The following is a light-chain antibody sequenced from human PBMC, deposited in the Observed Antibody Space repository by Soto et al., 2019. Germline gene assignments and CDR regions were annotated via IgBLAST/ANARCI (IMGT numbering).Light chain of an antibody. CDR3: QQAASFPIT. J-gene: IGKJ5*01. Sequence: DIQMNQSPSSVSASVGDRRTITCRASQGVSTWLAWYQQRPGKAPNXXSYTASSLQSGVPSRFRGSGSGTDFTLTINGLKPEDFETYYCQQAASFPITFGQGTRLEI. V-gene: IGKV1-12*01. CDR1: QGVSTW. CDR2: TAS.